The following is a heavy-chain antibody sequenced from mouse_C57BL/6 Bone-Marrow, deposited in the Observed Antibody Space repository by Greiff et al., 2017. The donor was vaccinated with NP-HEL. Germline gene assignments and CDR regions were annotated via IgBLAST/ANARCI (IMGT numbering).Heavy chain of an antibody. D-gene: IGHD1-1*01. J-gene: IGHJ3*01. V-gene: IGHV1-55*01. Sequence: VQLQQPGAELVKPGASVKMSCKASGYTFTSYWITWVKRRPGQGLEWFGGIYPGGGSTNYNEKFKSKATLTGDTSSSTAYLQLRSLTSADSAVYYCAEYYGSSGRYWGQGTLVTVSA. CDR2: IYPGGGST. CDR3: AEYYGSSGRY. CDR1: GYTFTSYW.